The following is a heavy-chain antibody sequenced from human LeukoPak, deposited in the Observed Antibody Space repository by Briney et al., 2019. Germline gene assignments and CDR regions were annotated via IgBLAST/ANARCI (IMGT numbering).Heavy chain of an antibody. CDR3: ARDPPSGIAVAGTDWFDP. V-gene: IGHV4-61*02. CDR2: IYTSGTT. J-gene: IGHJ5*02. Sequence: PSQTLSLTCTVSGGSVRRGNYYWTWIRQPAGSGLEWIGRIYTSGTTDYNPSLRTRATISVDASRNQFSLNLSSVTAADTAVYYCARDPPSGIAVAGTDWFDPWGQGTLVTVSS. CDR1: GGSVRRGNYY. D-gene: IGHD6-19*01.